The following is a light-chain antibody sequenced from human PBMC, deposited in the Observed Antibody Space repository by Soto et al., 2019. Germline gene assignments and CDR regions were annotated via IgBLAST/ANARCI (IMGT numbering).Light chain of an antibody. J-gene: IGKJ4*01. V-gene: IGKV3-11*01. CDR2: DAS. CDR1: ESVRTS. Sequence: ETVLTQSPGTLSLSPGERATLSCRASESVRTSLAWYQQKPGQAPSLLIYDASNRATGIPARFSGSGSGTDFTLTISSLESEDFAVYYCQQRANWPLTFGGGTKVDIK. CDR3: QQRANWPLT.